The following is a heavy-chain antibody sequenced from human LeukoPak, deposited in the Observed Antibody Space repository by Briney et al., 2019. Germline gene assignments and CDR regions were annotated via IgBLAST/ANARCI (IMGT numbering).Heavy chain of an antibody. J-gene: IGHJ3*02. CDR1: GYTFTGYY. D-gene: IGHD3-10*01. CDR2: INPNRGGT. CDR3: ARDASITMVRLDI. V-gene: IGHV1-2*02. Sequence: ASVKVSCKASGYTFTGYYMHWVRQAPGQGLEWMGWINPNRGGTNYAQKFQGRVTMTRDTSISTAYMELSRLRSDDTAVYYCARDASITMVRLDIWGQGTMVTVSS.